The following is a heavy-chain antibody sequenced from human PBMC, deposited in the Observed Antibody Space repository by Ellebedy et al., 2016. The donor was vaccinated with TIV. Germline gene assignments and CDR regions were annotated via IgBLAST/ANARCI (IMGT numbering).Heavy chain of an antibody. V-gene: IGHV3-30*09. CDR3: ARLMEVATVVFYYGMDV. Sequence: GGSLRLXXAASGFTFSQYAMHWVRQAPGKGLEWVAVMSYNGRSKYYAHSVQGRFAISRGNSRNSLFLQMNSLRGEDTAVYYCARLMEVATVVFYYGMDVWGQGTTVTVSS. CDR1: GFTFSQYA. CDR2: MSYNGRSK. D-gene: IGHD2-8*01. J-gene: IGHJ6*02.